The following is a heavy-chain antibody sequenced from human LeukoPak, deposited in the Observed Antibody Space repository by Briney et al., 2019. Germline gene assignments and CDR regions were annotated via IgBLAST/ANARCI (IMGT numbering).Heavy chain of an antibody. J-gene: IGHJ4*02. CDR1: GDSVSSNTAA. V-gene: IGHV6-1*01. Sequence: SQTLSLTCGISGDSVSSNTAALNWIRQSPSRGLEWLGRTYYRSKWYNNYAASVKSRITINSDSSKNQVSLQLNSVTPEDTAMYYCARESSRGRFDYWGQGTLVTVSS. D-gene: IGHD6-19*01. CDR2: TYYRSKWYN. CDR3: ARESSRGRFDY.